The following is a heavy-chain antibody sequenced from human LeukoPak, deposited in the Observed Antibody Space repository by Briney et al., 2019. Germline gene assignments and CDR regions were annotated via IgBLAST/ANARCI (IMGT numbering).Heavy chain of an antibody. CDR3: AREGDSSGWWLDYYYGMDV. V-gene: IGHV3-33*01. J-gene: IGHJ6*02. Sequence: PGRSLRLSCAASGFTFSSDGMHWVRQAPGKGLEWVSVIWYDGSNKYYADSVKGRFTISRDNSKNTLYLQMNSLIAENAAVDYCAREGDSSGWWLDYYYGMDVWGQGTTVTVSS. CDR2: IWYDGSNK. D-gene: IGHD6-19*01. CDR1: GFTFSSDG.